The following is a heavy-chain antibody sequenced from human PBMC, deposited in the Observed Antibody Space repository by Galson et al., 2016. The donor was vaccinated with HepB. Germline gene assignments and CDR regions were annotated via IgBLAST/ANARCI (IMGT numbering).Heavy chain of an antibody. CDR2: IYDSGRT. CDR1: GGSFSGYY. J-gene: IGHJ3*02. D-gene: IGHD5-24*01. V-gene: IGHV4-34*01. CDR3: ARIRDEFEPYDAFDT. Sequence: ETLSLTCVVYGGSFSGYYWSWIRQPPGKGLEWIGEIYDSGRTNYNPSLKSRVTISGDTSKNQFSLKLSSVTAADTAVYYCARIRDEFEPYDAFDTWCQGTMVTVSS.